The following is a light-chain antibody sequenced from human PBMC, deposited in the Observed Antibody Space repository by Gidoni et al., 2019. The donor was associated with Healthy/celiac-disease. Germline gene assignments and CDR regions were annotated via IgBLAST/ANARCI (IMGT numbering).Light chain of an antibody. CDR2: DVS. J-gene: IGLJ2*01. CDR3: SSYTSSSTPVV. CDR1: SSDVGGYNY. V-gene: IGLV2-14*01. Sequence: QSALTHPASSSGSPGQSITISCTGTSSDVGGYNYVSWYQQHPVKAPKLMIYDVSNRPSGVSNRFSGCKSGNTACLTISGLQAEDEADYYCSSYTSSSTPVVFGGGTKLTVL.